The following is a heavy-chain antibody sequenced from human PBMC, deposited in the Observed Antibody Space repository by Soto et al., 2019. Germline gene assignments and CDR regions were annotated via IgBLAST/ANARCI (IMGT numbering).Heavy chain of an antibody. Sequence: QVQLQESGPGLVKPSGTLSLTCAVSGGSFTSNNWWTWVRQPXGQGLEWIGEIYRTGSTNYNPSLKSRVTISLDKSENQFSLKVTSLTAADTAVYYCASRDPGTSVDYWGQGTLVTVSS. D-gene: IGHD1-7*01. CDR1: GGSFTSNNW. V-gene: IGHV4-4*02. J-gene: IGHJ4*02. CDR3: ASRDPGTSVDY. CDR2: IYRTGST.